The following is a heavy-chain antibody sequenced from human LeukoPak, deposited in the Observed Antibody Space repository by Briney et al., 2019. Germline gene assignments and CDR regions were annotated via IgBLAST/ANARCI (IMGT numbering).Heavy chain of an antibody. CDR1: GFTLRSYA. CDR2: ISNTGAG. D-gene: IGHD6-19*01. J-gene: IGHJ4*02. Sequence: GGSLRLSCAASGFTLRSYALSWVRQAPGKGLEWVSGISNTGAGYYADSVKGRFTISRDNSMNTLYLQMNSLRAEDTALYYCAKEMAAAGIPYFDYWGQGTLVTVSS. CDR3: AKEMAAAGIPYFDY. V-gene: IGHV3-23*01.